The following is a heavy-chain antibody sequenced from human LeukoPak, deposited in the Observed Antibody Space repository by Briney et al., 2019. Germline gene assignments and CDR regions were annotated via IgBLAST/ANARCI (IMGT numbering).Heavy chain of an antibody. J-gene: IGHJ5*02. Sequence: GGSLRLSCAASGFTFSSYEMNWVRQAPGKGLEWVSYISSSGSTIYYADSVKGRFTISRDNAKNSLYLQMNGLRAEDTAVYYCARDGIAAAGTLQNWFDPWGQGTLVTVSS. CDR1: GFTFSSYE. CDR3: ARDGIAAAGTLQNWFDP. CDR2: ISSSGSTI. V-gene: IGHV3-48*03. D-gene: IGHD6-13*01.